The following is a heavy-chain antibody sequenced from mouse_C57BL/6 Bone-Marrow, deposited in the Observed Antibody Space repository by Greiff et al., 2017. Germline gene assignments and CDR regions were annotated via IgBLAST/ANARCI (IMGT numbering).Heavy chain of an antibody. D-gene: IGHD1-2*01. Sequence: EVQLQQSGAELVRPGASVKLSCTASGFNITDDYMHWVKQRPEQGLEWIGWIDPENGDTEYASKFQGKATITADTSSNTAYLQLRSLTSEDTAVYYCTTRLRPRDYWGQGTSVTVSA. CDR3: TTRLRPRDY. J-gene: IGHJ4*01. V-gene: IGHV14-4*01. CDR2: IDPENGDT. CDR1: GFNITDDY.